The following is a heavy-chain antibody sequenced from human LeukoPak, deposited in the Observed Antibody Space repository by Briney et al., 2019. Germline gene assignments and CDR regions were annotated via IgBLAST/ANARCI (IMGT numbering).Heavy chain of an antibody. D-gene: IGHD6-19*01. CDR3: ARGYSSGWWYYMDV. CDR1: GGSISSSSYY. V-gene: IGHV4-39*07. CDR2: IYYSGST. Sequence: SETLSLTCTVSGGSISSSSYYWGWIRQPPGKGLEWIGSIYYSGSTYYNPSLKSRVTISVDTSKNQFSLKLSSVTAADTAVYYCARGYSSGWWYYMDVWGKGTTVTVSS. J-gene: IGHJ6*03.